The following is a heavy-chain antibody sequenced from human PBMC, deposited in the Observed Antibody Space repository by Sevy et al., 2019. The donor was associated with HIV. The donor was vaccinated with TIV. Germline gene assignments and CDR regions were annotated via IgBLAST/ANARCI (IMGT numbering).Heavy chain of an antibody. D-gene: IGHD3-16*01. V-gene: IGHV3-21*01. J-gene: IGHJ3*02. Sequence: GGSLRLSCAASGFTFRDYSMSWVRQAPGEGLEWVASISSTTTYRYYADSVKGRFTISRDNANNSLYLQIDSLRAEDTAVYYCARDLANRGAYHIWGQGTMVTVSS. CDR2: ISSTTTYR. CDR3: ARDLANRGAYHI. CDR1: GFTFRDYS.